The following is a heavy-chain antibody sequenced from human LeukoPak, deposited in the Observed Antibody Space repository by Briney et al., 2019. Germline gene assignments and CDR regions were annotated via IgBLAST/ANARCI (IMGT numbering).Heavy chain of an antibody. CDR2: ISGSGGST. V-gene: IGHV3-23*01. D-gene: IGHD6-19*01. J-gene: IGHJ4*02. CDR1: GFTFTSQA. Sequence: GGSLRLSCVASGFTFTSQAMSWVRQGPGKGLEWVSAISGSGGSTYYADSVKGRFTISRDNSKNTLYLQMNSLRAEDTAVYYCAKDLSSGWYLENYFDYWGQGTLVTVSS. CDR3: AKDLSSGWYLENYFDY.